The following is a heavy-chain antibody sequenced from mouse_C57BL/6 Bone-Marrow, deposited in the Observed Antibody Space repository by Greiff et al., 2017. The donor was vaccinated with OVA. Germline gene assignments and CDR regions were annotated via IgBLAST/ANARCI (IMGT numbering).Heavy chain of an antibody. Sequence: QVHVKQSGAELARPGASVKLSCKASGYTFTSYGISWVKQRTGQGLEWIGEIYPRSGNTYYNGKFKGKATLTADKSSSTAYMELRSLTSEDSAVYFCARNSPGAYWGQGTLVTVSA. V-gene: IGHV1-81*01. CDR1: GYTFTSYG. CDR2: IYPRSGNT. CDR3: ARNSPGAY. J-gene: IGHJ3*01.